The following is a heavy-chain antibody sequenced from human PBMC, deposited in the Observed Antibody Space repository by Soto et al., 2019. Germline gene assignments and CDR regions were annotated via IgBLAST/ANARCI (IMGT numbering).Heavy chain of an antibody. V-gene: IGHV4-34*01. CDR2: INHSGST. CDR1: GGSFSGYY. J-gene: IGHJ4*02. CDR3: ARGSRGIAAAANRLWDY. D-gene: IGHD6-13*01. Sequence: SETLSLTCAVYGGSFSGYYWSWIRQPPGKGLERIGEINHSGSTNYNPSLKSRVTISVDTSKNQFSLKLSSVTAADTAVYYCARGSRGIAAAANRLWDYWGQGTMVTVYS.